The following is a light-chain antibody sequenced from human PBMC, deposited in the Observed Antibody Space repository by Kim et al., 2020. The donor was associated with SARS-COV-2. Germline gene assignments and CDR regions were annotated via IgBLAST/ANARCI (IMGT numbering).Light chain of an antibody. V-gene: IGKV3-15*01. CDR3: QHYYTWPPGMYT. CDR1: QSISRN. Sequence: EIVMTQSPVTLSVSPGERATLSCRASQSISRNLAWYQQKPGQAPRLIIYGASSRATGIPARFGGSGSGTEFTLTIAGLQSEDLAVYYCQHYYTWPPGMYTFGQGTKLEIK. J-gene: IGKJ2*01. CDR2: GAS.